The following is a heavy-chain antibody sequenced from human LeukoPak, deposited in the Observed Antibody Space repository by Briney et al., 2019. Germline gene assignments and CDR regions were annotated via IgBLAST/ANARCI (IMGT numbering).Heavy chain of an antibody. D-gene: IGHD1-26*01. V-gene: IGHV3-21*01. CDR3: ARGLVGATSVYFDY. J-gene: IGHJ4*02. CDR2: ISSGSGYI. CDR1: GFTFSTYS. Sequence: PGGSLRLSCAVSGFTFSTYSMKWVRQAPGKGLEWVSSISSGSGYIYQAYSVKGRFTISRDNAKNSLYLQMNSLRAEDTAVYYCARGLVGATSVYFDYWGQGTLVTVSS.